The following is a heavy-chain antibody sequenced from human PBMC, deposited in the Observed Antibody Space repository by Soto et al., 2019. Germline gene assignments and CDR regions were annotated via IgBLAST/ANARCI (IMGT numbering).Heavy chain of an antibody. CDR1: GFKFSNYA. CDR3: AKDRRDGGNSAFYFDF. Sequence: QPGGSLRLSCAASGFKFSNYAMSWVRQAPGKGLEWVSLISATGGGTYYADSVKGRFTISRDNSHNTLYLQVHSLTAEDTAVHYCAKDRRDGGNSAFYFDFWGQGDQVTVSS. D-gene: IGHD3-16*01. J-gene: IGHJ4*02. V-gene: IGHV3-23*01. CDR2: ISATGGGT.